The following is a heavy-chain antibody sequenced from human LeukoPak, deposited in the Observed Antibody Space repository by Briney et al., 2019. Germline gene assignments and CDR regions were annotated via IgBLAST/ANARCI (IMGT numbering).Heavy chain of an antibody. Sequence: SETLSLTCTVSGASISSYYWSWIRQPPGKGLEWIGYIYYSGSTNYDPSLKSRVTISVDTSKNQFSLKLSSVTAADTAVYYCARGSTHFDYWGQGTLVTVSS. CDR1: GASISSYY. D-gene: IGHD6-13*01. J-gene: IGHJ4*02. CDR3: ARGSTHFDY. V-gene: IGHV4-59*08. CDR2: IYYSGST.